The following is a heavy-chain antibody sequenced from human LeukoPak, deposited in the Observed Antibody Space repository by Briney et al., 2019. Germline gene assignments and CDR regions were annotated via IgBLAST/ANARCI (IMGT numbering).Heavy chain of an antibody. CDR1: GGSIGSNY. V-gene: IGHV4-4*07. CDR2: INISGNT. J-gene: IGHJ4*02. D-gene: IGHD6-25*01. Sequence: SETLSLTCTVSGGSIGSNYWSWVRQPAGKGLEWVGRINISGNTNYNPSLKSRVTMSVDTSKNQFSLRLNFVTAADTAVYYCAREATANSGGYYFDYWGQGTLVTVSS. CDR3: AREATANSGGYYFDY.